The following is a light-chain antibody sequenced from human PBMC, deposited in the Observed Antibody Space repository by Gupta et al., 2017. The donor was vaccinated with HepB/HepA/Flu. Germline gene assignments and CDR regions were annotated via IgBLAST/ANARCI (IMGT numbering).Light chain of an antibody. Sequence: QSVLTQTPSASETPGQRVTMSCSGSSSNIGSYAVNWYQQVPGTAPKLLMYSDNQRPSGVPDRFSGSKSGISASLVISGLQSEDEADYYCAVWDGSLKAWVFGGGTKLTVL. J-gene: IGLJ3*02. CDR1: SSNIGSYA. CDR2: SDN. CDR3: AVWDGSLKAWV. V-gene: IGLV1-44*01.